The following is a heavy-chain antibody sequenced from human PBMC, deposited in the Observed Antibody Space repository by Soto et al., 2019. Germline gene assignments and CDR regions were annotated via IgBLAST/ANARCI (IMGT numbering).Heavy chain of an antibody. CDR3: ARLSSSWSFDY. J-gene: IGHJ4*02. CDR2: ISSSSSYI. CDR1: GFTFSSYS. D-gene: IGHD6-13*01. V-gene: IGHV3-21*01. Sequence: GGSLRLSCAASGFTFSSYSMNWVRHAPGKGLEWVSSISSSSSYIYYADSVKGRFTISRDNAKNSLYLQMNSLRAEDTAVYYCARLSSSWSFDYWGQGTLVTVSS.